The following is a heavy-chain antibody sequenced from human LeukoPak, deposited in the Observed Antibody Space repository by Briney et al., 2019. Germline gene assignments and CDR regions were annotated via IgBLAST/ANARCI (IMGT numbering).Heavy chain of an antibody. CDR2: IWYDGSNK. V-gene: IGHV3-33*01. CDR3: ARGWYSSGWAYDAFDI. D-gene: IGHD6-19*01. J-gene: IGHJ3*02. Sequence: GGSLRLSCAASGFIFSDCGMHWVRQAPGKGLEWVAVIWYDGSNKYYADSVKGRFTISRDNSKNTLDLQMNSLRAEDTAVYYCARGWYSSGWAYDAFDIWGQGTMVTVSS. CDR1: GFIFSDCG.